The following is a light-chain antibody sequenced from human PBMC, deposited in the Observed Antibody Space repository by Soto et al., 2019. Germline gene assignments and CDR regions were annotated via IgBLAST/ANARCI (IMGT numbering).Light chain of an antibody. CDR1: QSISGW. J-gene: IGKJ1*01. V-gene: IGKV1-5*03. CDR3: QQYNSYWT. CDR2: KAS. Sequence: DIQMNQSPSTLSASVGDRVTITCRASQSISGWLAWYQQKPGKAPKLLIYKASSLESGVPSRFSGSGSGTEFTLTISSLQPDDFATYYCQQYNSYWTFGQGTKVDIK.